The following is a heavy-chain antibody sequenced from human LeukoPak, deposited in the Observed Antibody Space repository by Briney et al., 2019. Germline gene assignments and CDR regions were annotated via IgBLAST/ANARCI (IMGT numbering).Heavy chain of an antibody. V-gene: IGHV1-46*01. CDR2: INPSGGST. Sequence: ASVTVSCKASGGTFSSYAISWVRQAPGQGLEWMGIINPSGGSTSYAQKFQGRVTMTRDTSTSTVYMELSSLRSEDTAVYYCARAYSSGWYVEVYFDYWGQGTLVTVSS. D-gene: IGHD6-19*01. CDR3: ARAYSSGWYVEVYFDY. CDR1: GGTFSSYA. J-gene: IGHJ4*02.